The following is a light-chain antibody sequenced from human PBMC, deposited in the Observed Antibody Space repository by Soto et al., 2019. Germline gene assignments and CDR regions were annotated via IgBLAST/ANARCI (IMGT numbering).Light chain of an antibody. CDR1: QSISFW. CDR2: KAS. J-gene: IGKJ1*01. Sequence: DLQMTQSPSTLSASVGDRVTITCRASQSISFWLAWFQQKPGKAPKLLIYKASSLESGVPSRFSGSGSGTEFTLTISSLQPDDFATYYCQQYDSYLWTFGQGTKVEVK. V-gene: IGKV1-5*03. CDR3: QQYDSYLWT.